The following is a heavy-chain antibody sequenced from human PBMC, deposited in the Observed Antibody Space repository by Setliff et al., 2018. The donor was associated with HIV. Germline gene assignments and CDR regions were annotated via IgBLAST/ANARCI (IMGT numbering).Heavy chain of an antibody. CDR1: GASISSHY. D-gene: IGHD4-17*01. V-gene: IGHV4-59*11. CDR2: IYSTGST. J-gene: IGHJ4*02. Sequence: PSETPSLTCTVSGASISSHYWSWIRQSPGRELEWIGYIYSTGSTNYNPSLQSRVSISMDASKNKFSLKVTSVTSADTAVYYCAKGAGFYGDYTFDYWGQGHLVTVSS. CDR3: AKGAGFYGDYTFDY.